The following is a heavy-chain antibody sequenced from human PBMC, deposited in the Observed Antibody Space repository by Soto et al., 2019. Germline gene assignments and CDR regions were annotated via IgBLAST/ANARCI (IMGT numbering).Heavy chain of an antibody. Sequence: GGSLRLSCSASGFTFSSYAMHWVRQAPGKGLEYVSAISSNGGSTYYADSVKGRFTISRDNSKNTLYLQMSSLRAEDTAVYYCVKWSYYEGYYYGMDVWGQGTTVTVSS. CDR3: VKWSYYEGYYYGMDV. CDR1: GFTFSSYA. J-gene: IGHJ6*02. V-gene: IGHV3-64D*08. D-gene: IGHD3-3*01. CDR2: ISSNGGST.